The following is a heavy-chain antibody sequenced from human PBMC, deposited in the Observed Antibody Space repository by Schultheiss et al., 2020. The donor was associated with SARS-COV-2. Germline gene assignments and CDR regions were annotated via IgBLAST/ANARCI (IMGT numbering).Heavy chain of an antibody. V-gene: IGHV3-20*04. CDR2: INWNGGST. CDR1: GFTFDDYA. Sequence: GGSLRLSCAASGFTFDDYAMHWVRQAPGKGLVWVSGINWNGGSTGYADSVKGRFTISRDNSKNTLYLQMNSLRAEDTAVYYCTTHSYYYDSSGYYRGTYWYFDLWGRGTLVTVSS. D-gene: IGHD3-22*01. J-gene: IGHJ2*01. CDR3: TTHSYYYDSSGYYRGTYWYFDL.